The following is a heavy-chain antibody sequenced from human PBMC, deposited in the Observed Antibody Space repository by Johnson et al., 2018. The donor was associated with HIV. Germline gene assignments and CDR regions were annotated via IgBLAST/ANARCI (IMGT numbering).Heavy chain of an antibody. V-gene: IGHV3-33*08. CDR1: GFLVSSNY. J-gene: IGHJ3*02. Sequence: QVQLVESGGGLIQPGGSLRLSCAASGFLVSSNYMSWVRQAPGKGLEWVALICYDGANKYYAYSVKGRFTISRDNSKNTLYLQMNSLRAEDTAVYYCAREAYCSGGSCYDAFDIWGQGTMVTVSS. D-gene: IGHD2-15*01. CDR3: AREAYCSGGSCYDAFDI. CDR2: ICYDGANK.